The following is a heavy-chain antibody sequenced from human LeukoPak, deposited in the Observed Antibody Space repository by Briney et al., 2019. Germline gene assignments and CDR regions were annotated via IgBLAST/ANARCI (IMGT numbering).Heavy chain of an antibody. Sequence: RGSLRLSCAASGFTFSSYAMHWVRQAPGKGLEWVAVISYDGSNKYYADSVKGRFTISRDNSKNTLYLQMDSLRAEDPAVYYCARVMSTTVVTALDYWGQGTLVTVSS. CDR2: ISYDGSNK. CDR1: GFTFSSYA. D-gene: IGHD4-23*01. CDR3: ARVMSTTVVTALDY. V-gene: IGHV3-30*04. J-gene: IGHJ4*02.